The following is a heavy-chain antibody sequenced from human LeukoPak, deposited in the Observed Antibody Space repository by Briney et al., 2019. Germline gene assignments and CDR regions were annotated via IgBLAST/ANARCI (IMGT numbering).Heavy chain of an antibody. CDR1: GFTFHHYA. V-gene: IGHV3-9*01. J-gene: IGHJ4*02. D-gene: IGHD5-12*01. CDR3: AKDKAPLYSGYDWDLDF. Sequence: AGGSLRLSRAASGFTFHHYAIHWVRQVPGKGLEWVSGINWNSASIGYADSVKGRFTISRDNAKNSVFLQMDSLRAEDTALYYCAKDKAPLYSGYDWDLDFWGQGTLVTVSS. CDR2: INWNSASI.